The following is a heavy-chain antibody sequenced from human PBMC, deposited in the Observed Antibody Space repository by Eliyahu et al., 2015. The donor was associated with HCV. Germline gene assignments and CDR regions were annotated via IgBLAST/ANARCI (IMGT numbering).Heavy chain of an antibody. D-gene: IGHD3-16*01. CDR1: GYTFIHYL. V-gene: IGHV1-46*01. CDR3: VREXNGGYFDY. Sequence: QVQLVQSGAEVKKPGASLKLSCKASGYTFIHYLIHWVRQTPGQGREWMGVINPGNGDIVYAQKXQGRVTMTGDTSTNTVYMDLSSLRFDDAAVYYCVREXNGGYFDYWGQGTQVTVSS. CDR2: INPGNGDI. J-gene: IGHJ4*02.